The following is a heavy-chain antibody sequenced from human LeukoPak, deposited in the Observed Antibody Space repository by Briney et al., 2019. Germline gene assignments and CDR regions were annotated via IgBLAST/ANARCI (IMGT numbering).Heavy chain of an antibody. CDR1: GFTFSSYA. D-gene: IGHD6-19*01. V-gene: IGHV3-23*01. Sequence: PGGSLRLSCAASGFTFSSYAMSWVRQAPGKGLEWVSAISGSGGSTYYADSVKGRFTISRDNSKNTLYLQVNSLRAEDTAVYYCARVGRLVADTHVLYYYGMDVWGQGTTVTVSS. J-gene: IGHJ6*02. CDR3: ARVGRLVADTHVLYYYGMDV. CDR2: ISGSGGST.